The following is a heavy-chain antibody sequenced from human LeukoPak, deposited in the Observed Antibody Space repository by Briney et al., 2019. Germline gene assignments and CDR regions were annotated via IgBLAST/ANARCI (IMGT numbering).Heavy chain of an antibody. D-gene: IGHD2-15*01. CDR2: IWYDGSNK. V-gene: IGHV3-33*06. Sequence: PGGSLRLSCTASGFTFSSYGMHWVRQAPGKGLEWVAGIWYDGSNKYYADSVKGRFTISRDNSKNTLYLQMNSLRAEDTAVYYCAKDLGYCSGGSCYGNDAFDIWGQGTMVTVSS. CDR3: AKDLGYCSGGSCYGNDAFDI. J-gene: IGHJ3*02. CDR1: GFTFSSYG.